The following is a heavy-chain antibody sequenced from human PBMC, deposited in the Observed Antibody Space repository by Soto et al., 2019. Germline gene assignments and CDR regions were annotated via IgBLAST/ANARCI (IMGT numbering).Heavy chain of an antibody. Sequence: PGGSLRLSCAASGFTFSSYAMSWVRQAPGKGLEWVSAISGSGGSTYYADSVKGRFTISRDNSKNTLYLQMNSLRAEDTAVYYCAKDGHAHYYDSSGYSYYFDYWGQGTLVTVSS. D-gene: IGHD3-22*01. V-gene: IGHV3-23*01. CDR3: AKDGHAHYYDSSGYSYYFDY. CDR1: GFTFSSYA. CDR2: ISGSGGST. J-gene: IGHJ4*02.